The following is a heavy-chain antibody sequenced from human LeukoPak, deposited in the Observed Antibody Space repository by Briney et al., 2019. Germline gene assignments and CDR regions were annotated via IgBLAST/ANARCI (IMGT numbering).Heavy chain of an antibody. V-gene: IGHV1-8*01. CDR1: GYTFINDD. CDR3: ATDPLKWSFDY. J-gene: IGHJ4*02. CDR2: MNPNSGYT. D-gene: IGHD1-26*01. Sequence: ASVKVSCKASGYTFINDDINWVRQATGQGLEWMGWMNPNSGYTGYTQKFQGRVTMTEDTSTDTAYMELSSLRSEDTAVYYCATDPLKWSFDYWGQGTLVTVSS.